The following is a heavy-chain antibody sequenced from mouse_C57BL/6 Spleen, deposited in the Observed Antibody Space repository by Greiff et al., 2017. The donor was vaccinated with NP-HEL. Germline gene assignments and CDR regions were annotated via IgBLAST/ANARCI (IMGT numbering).Heavy chain of an antibody. D-gene: IGHD1-1*01. V-gene: IGHV1-72*01. CDR3: ARGYYGSSYGFAD. CDR1: GYTFTSYW. J-gene: IGHJ3*01. CDR2: IDTNSGGT. Sequence: VQLQQPGAELVKPGASVKLSCKASGYTFTSYWMHWVKQRPGRGLEWIGRIDTNSGGTKYNEKFKSKATLTVDKPSSTAYMQLSSLTSEDSAVYYCARGYYGSSYGFADWGQGTLVTVSA.